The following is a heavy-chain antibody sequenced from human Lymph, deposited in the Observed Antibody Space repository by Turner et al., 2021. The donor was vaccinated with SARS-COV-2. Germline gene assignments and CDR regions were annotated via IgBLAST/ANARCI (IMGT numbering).Heavy chain of an antibody. D-gene: IGHD6-13*01. CDR2: IKTKTDGGKT. Sequence: EVQLVESGGGLVKPGGSLRLSCAASGFTFSNAWMTWVRQAPGKGLEWVGRIKTKTDGGKTDYAAPVKGRFTISRDDSKNTLYLQMNSLKTEDTAVYYCTTHSAPDYWGQGTLGTVSS. CDR1: GFTFSNAW. CDR3: TTHSAPDY. J-gene: IGHJ4*02. V-gene: IGHV3-15*01.